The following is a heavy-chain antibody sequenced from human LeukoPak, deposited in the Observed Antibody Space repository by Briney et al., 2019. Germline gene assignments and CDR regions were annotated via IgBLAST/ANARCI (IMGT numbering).Heavy chain of an antibody. V-gene: IGHV1-69*13. CDR3: ARGLSYGFHYYYMDV. CDR2: IIPIFGTA. Sequence: SVKVSCKASGYTFTSYYMHWVRQAPGQGLEWMGGIIPIFGTANYAQKFQGRVTIAADESTSTAYMELSSLRSEDTAVYYCARGLSYGFHYYYMDVWGKGTTVTISS. D-gene: IGHD5-18*01. J-gene: IGHJ6*03. CDR1: GYTFTSYY.